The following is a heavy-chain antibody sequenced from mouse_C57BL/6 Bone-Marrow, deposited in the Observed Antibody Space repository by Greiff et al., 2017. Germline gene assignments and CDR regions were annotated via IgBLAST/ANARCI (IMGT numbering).Heavy chain of an antibody. CDR1: GFNIKDDY. D-gene: IGHD2-5*01. CDR2: IDPENGDT. J-gene: IGHJ2*01. V-gene: IGHV14-4*01. CDR3: TFYSNWGY. Sequence: EVQLVESGAELVRPGASVKLSCTASGFNIKDDYMHWVKQRPEQGLEWIGWIDPENGDTEYASKFQGKATITADTSSNTAYLQLSSLTSEDTAVYYCTFYSNWGYWGQGTTLTVSS.